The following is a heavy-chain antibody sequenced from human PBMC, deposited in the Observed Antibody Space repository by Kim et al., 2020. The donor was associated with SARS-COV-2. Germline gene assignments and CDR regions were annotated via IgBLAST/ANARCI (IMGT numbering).Heavy chain of an antibody. J-gene: IGHJ3*02. V-gene: IGHV1-69*01. D-gene: IGHD2-2*01. CDR3: ARDLGYCSSTSCFAFDI. Sequence: FQGRVTITADESTSTAYMELSSLRSEDTAVYYCARDLGYCSSTSCFAFDIWGQGTMVTVSS.